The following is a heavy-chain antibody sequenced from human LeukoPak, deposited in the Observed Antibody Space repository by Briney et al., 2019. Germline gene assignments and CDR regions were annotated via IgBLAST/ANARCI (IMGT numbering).Heavy chain of an antibody. CDR3: ARDRSIVGATGAFDY. CDR2: ISSSSSYI. D-gene: IGHD1-26*01. J-gene: IGHJ4*02. CDR1: GFSFSSYG. V-gene: IGHV3-21*01. Sequence: GGSLRLSCAASGFSFSSYGMHWVRQAPGKGLEWVSSISSSSSYIYYADSVKGRFTISRDNAKNSLYLQMNSLRAEDTAVYYCARDRSIVGATGAFDYWGQGTLVTVSS.